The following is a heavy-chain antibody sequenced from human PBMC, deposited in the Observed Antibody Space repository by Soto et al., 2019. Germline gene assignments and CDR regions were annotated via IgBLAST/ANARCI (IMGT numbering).Heavy chain of an antibody. CDR2: IYHSGST. CDR1: SGSISSSNW. J-gene: IGHJ6*03. CDR3: ARMIGYCSSTSCYEGYYYYMDV. Sequence: PSETLSLTCAVSSGSISSSNWWSWVRQPPGKGLEWIGEIYHSGSTNYNPSLKSRVTISVDKSKNQFSLKLSSVTAADTAVYYCARMIGYCSSTSCYEGYYYYMDVWGKGTTVTVSS. V-gene: IGHV4-4*02. D-gene: IGHD2-2*01.